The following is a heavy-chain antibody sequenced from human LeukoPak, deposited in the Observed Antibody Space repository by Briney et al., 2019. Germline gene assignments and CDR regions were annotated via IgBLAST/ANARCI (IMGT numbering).Heavy chain of an antibody. V-gene: IGHV3-48*04. CDR3: ARDIRYYYDSSGFDP. J-gene: IGHJ5*02. Sequence: PGGSLRLSCAASGFTFSSYSMNWVRQAPGKGLEWVSYISSSSSTIYYADSVKGRFTISRDNAKNSLYLQMNSLRAEDTAVYYCARDIRYYYDSSGFDPWAREPWSPSPQ. CDR1: GFTFSSYS. D-gene: IGHD3-22*01. CDR2: ISSSSSTI.